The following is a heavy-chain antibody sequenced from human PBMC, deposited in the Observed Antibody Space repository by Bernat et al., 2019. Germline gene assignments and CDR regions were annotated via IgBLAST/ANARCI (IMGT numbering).Heavy chain of an antibody. J-gene: IGHJ6*02. CDR3: ARDMVRGVYYYYGMDV. V-gene: IGHV4-34*01. Sequence: QVQLQQWGAGLLKPSETLSLTCAVYGGSFSGYYLSWIRQPPGKGLEWIGEINHSGSTNYNPSLKSRVTISVDTSKNQFSLKLSSVTAADTAVYYCARDMVRGVYYYYGMDVWGQGTTVTVSS. D-gene: IGHD3-10*01. CDR1: GGSFSGYY. CDR2: INHSGST.